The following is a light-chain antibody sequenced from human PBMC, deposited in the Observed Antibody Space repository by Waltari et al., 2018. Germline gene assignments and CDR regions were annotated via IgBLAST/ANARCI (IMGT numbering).Light chain of an antibody. Sequence: QSGLTQPASVSGSPGQSITISYTGTSSDVGNYNLVSWYQQYPGKAPQPLVLEVTKRTSGVSDRFSGSKSGNTASLTIYGLQSEDEADYYCCSYAGLGIYVFGTGTKVTVL. CDR2: EVT. J-gene: IGLJ1*01. V-gene: IGLV2-23*02. CDR1: SSDVGNYNL. CDR3: CSYAGLGIYV.